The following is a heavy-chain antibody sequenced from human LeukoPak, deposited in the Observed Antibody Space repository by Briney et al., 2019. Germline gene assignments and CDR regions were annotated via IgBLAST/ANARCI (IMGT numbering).Heavy chain of an antibody. D-gene: IGHD3-16*01. CDR3: ARGFGGTGFHYKRYYGMDA. CDR2: ISHDESNK. Sequence: GRSLRLSCAASGFTFSTYAMHWVRQAPDKGLEWVAVISHDESNKYYADSVEGRFTISRDNSKNTVYLQMNSLRAGDTAVFYCARGFGGTGFHYKRYYGMDAWGQGTTVTVSS. J-gene: IGHJ6*02. CDR1: GFTFSTYA. V-gene: IGHV3-30-3*01.